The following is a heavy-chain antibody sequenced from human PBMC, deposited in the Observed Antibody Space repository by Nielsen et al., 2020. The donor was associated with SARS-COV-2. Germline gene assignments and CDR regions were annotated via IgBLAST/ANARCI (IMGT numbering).Heavy chain of an antibody. J-gene: IGHJ6*02. CDR2: IDPSDSYT. Sequence: KVSCKGSGYSFTSYWISWVRQMPGKGLEWMGRIDPSDSYTNHSPSFQGHVTISADKSISTAYLQWSSLKASDTAMYYCARHGLLIAAAVDVWGQGTTVTVSS. CDR3: ARHGLLIAAAVDV. V-gene: IGHV5-10-1*01. CDR1: GYSFTSYW. D-gene: IGHD6-13*01.